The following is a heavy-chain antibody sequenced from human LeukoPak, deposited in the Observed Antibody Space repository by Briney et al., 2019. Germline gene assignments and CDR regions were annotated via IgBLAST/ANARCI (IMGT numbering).Heavy chain of an antibody. J-gene: IGHJ4*02. CDR3: AREGASVTNFDY. CDR2: INHGGGT. V-gene: IGHV4-34*01. CDR1: GESFNGYY. Sequence: PSETLSLTCAVFGESFNGYYWSWIRQPPGRGPEWIGEINHGGGTNYNPSLKSRVTISVDTSKKQFSLKMSSVTAADTAIYYCAREGASVTNFDYWGQGTLVTVSS. D-gene: IGHD1-26*01.